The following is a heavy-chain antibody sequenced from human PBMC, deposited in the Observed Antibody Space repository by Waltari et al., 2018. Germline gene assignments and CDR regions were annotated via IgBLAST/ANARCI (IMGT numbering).Heavy chain of an antibody. CDR3: ARGRGWEDLVAGDYYYGMDV. Sequence: QLHLQQWGAGLLRPSETLSLTCGVDGGSFTGHYWSWIRQTPGKGLEWIGEVKQSGHTNYNPALTSRVTISVDTANSQFFLTLISVTAADTAVYYCARGRGWEDLVAGDYYYGMDVWGQGTTVTVSS. J-gene: IGHJ6*02. V-gene: IGHV4-34*01. D-gene: IGHD6-19*01. CDR1: GGSFTGHY. CDR2: VKQSGHT.